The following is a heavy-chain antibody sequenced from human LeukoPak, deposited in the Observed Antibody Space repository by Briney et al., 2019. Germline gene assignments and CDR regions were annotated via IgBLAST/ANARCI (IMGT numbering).Heavy chain of an antibody. CDR2: ISYDGSNK. CDR1: GFTFRNYG. Sequence: GGSLRLSCAASGFTFRNYGMHWVRQAPGKGLEWVAVISYDGSNKYYADSVKGRFTISRDNSKNTLYLQMNSLRAEDTAVYYCARGWGKQLVYCFDYWGQGTLVTVSS. J-gene: IGHJ4*02. D-gene: IGHD6-6*01. V-gene: IGHV3-30*19. CDR3: ARGWGKQLVYCFDY.